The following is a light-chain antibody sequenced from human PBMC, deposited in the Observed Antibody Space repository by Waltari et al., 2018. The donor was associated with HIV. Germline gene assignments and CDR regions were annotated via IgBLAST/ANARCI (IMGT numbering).Light chain of an antibody. V-gene: IGLV1-47*01. CDR3: AAWDDSLSGYF. CDR2: RNN. CDR1: SSNLRRIY. J-gene: IGLJ1*01. Sequence: QSVLTQPPSASGTPGQRITTPCPGSSSNLRRIYVYRYQHLPGTAPKLLIFRNNQRPSGVPDRFSGSKSGTSASLAISGRRSEDEAEYYCAAWDDSLSGYFFGTGTKVTVL.